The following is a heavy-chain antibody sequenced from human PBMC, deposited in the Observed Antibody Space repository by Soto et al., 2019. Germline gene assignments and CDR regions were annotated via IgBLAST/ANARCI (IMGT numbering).Heavy chain of an antibody. CDR2: IIPMLGIA. CDR3: ANRGYSYGFVIY. D-gene: IGHD5-18*01. V-gene: IGHV1-69*02. J-gene: IGHJ4*02. Sequence: SVKVSCKASGGTISSYTFSWVRQAPGQGLEWMGRIIPMLGIANYAQKFQGRVTITADKSTSTAYMELSSLRSEDTAVYYCANRGYSYGFVIYWGQGTLVTVSS. CDR1: GGTISSYT.